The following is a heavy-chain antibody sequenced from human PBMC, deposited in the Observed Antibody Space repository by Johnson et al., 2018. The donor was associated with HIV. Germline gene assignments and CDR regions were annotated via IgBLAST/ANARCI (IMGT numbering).Heavy chain of an antibody. V-gene: IGHV3-30*18. D-gene: IGHD3-16*01. CDR2: ISYDGSNK. CDR3: AKRLTYANSLDAFDI. Sequence: QVQLVESGGGVVQPGRSLRLSCAASGFTFNSYAMHWVRQAPGKGLEWVSVISYDGSNKYYADSVKGRFTISRDNSKNTLYLQMNSLRAEDTAVYYCAKRLTYANSLDAFDIWGQGTMVTVSS. CDR1: GFTFNSYA. J-gene: IGHJ3*02.